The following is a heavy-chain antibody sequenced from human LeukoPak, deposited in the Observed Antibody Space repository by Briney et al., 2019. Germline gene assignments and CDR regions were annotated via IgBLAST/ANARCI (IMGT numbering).Heavy chain of an antibody. J-gene: IGHJ4*02. Sequence: GESLKISCKGSGYRFTSSWSSWVRQMPGKGLEWMGRIDPSDSYTNYSPSFQGHVTISAAKSISTAYLQWSSLKASDTAMYYCARPYSSSWYEVSAFDYWGQGTLVTVSS. V-gene: IGHV5-10-1*01. D-gene: IGHD6-13*01. CDR1: GYRFTSSW. CDR3: ARPYSSSWYEVSAFDY. CDR2: IDPSDSYT.